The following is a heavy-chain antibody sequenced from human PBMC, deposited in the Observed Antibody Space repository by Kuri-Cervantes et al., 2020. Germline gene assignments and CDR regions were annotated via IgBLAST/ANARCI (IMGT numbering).Heavy chain of an antibody. D-gene: IGHD4-11*01. V-gene: IGHV3-74*01. Sequence: GGSLRLSCAASGFTFSSYSMNWVRQAPGKGLVWVSRTNSDGSSTSNADSVKGRFTISRDNAKNSLYLQMNSLRAEDTAVYYCTRDDYSNQFNYWGQGTLVTVSS. CDR1: GFTFSSYS. CDR3: TRDDYSNQFNY. J-gene: IGHJ4*02. CDR2: TNSDGSST.